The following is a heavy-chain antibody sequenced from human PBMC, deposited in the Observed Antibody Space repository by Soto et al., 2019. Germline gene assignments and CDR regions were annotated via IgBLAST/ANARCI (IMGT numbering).Heavy chain of an antibody. D-gene: IGHD2-8*01. V-gene: IGHV1-18*01. CDR1: GYTFLHYG. CDR3: ASSFISSQWRYGMDV. Sequence: ASVKVSCKASGYTFLHYGISWVRQAPGQGLEWVGIISPTNHTRNYAQKLQDRVTMTTDTSTSTAYMELRSLRSDDTAVYYCASSFISSQWRYGMDVWGQGTTVTVSS. CDR2: ISPTNHTR. J-gene: IGHJ6*02.